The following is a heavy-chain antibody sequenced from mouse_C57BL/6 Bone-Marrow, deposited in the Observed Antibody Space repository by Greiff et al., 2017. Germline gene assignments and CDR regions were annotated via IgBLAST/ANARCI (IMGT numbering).Heavy chain of an antibody. CDR3: ARWLLPYWCFDV. J-gene: IGHJ1*03. V-gene: IGHV5-16*01. CDR1: GFTFSDYY. D-gene: IGHD2-3*01. Sequence: EVKLVESEGGLVQPGSSMKLSCTASGFTFSDYYMAWVRQVPEKGLEWVANINYDGSSTYYLDSLKSRFIISRDNAKNILYLQMSSLKSEDTATYYCARWLLPYWCFDVWGTGTTVTVSS. CDR2: INYDGSST.